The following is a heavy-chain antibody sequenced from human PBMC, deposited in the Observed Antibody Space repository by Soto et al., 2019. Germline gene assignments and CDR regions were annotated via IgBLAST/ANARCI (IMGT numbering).Heavy chain of an antibody. CDR1: GYTFTSYD. CDR2: MNPNSGNT. Sequence: ASVKVSCKASGYTFTSYDINWVRQATGQGLEWKGWMNPNSGNTGYAQKFQGRVTMTRNTSISTAYMELSSLRSEDTAVYYCARSEVLLWFGELVYYYGMDVWGQGTTVTVSS. D-gene: IGHD3-10*01. J-gene: IGHJ6*02. V-gene: IGHV1-8*01. CDR3: ARSEVLLWFGELVYYYGMDV.